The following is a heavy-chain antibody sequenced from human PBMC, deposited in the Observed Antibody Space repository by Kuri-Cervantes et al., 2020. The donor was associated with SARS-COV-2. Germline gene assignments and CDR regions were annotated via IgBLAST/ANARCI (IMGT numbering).Heavy chain of an antibody. CDR2: IYYSGST. J-gene: IGHJ5*02. Sequence: GSLRLSCTVSGGSISSSSYYWGWIRQPPGKGLEWIGSIYYSGSTYYNPSLKSRVTISVDTSKNQFSLKLSSVTAADTAVHYCARTQGVAARRGDHNWFDPWGQGTLVTVSS. CDR1: GGSISSSSYY. V-gene: IGHV4-39*01. D-gene: IGHD6-6*01. CDR3: ARTQGVAARRGDHNWFDP.